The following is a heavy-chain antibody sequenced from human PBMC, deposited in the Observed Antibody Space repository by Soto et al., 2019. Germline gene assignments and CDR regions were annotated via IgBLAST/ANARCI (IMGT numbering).Heavy chain of an antibody. J-gene: IGHJ4*02. CDR1: GFTFTSSA. D-gene: IGHD1-26*01. V-gene: IGHV1-58*01. CDR2: IVVGSGNT. Sequence: SVKVSCKASGFTFTSSAVQWVRQARGQRLEWIGWIVVGSGNTNYAQKFQGRVTITADESTSTAYMELSSLRSEDTAVYYCARDPSGSYYFDYWGQGTLVTVSS. CDR3: ARDPSGSYYFDY.